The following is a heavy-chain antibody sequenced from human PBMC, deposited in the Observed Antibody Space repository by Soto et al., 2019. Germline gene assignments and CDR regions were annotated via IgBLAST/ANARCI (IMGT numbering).Heavy chain of an antibody. D-gene: IGHD3-9*01. Sequence: QVQLVQSGAEVKKPGSSVRVSCKVSGGSFRNYGITWVRQSPGQGLEWMGGIMPVFGTAVYAQKFQGRVTISADKLTTTASLELRSLSSDDTAVYFCARARDYDLLTAREYALDVWGQGTTVTV. J-gene: IGHJ6*02. CDR1: GGSFRNYG. V-gene: IGHV1-69*06. CDR2: IMPVFGTA. CDR3: ARARDYDLLTAREYALDV.